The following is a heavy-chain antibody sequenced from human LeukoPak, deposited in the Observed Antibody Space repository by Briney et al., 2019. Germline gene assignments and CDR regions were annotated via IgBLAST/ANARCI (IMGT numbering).Heavy chain of an antibody. CDR1: GGTFSSYA. J-gene: IGHJ5*02. V-gene: IGHV1-69*04. Sequence: ASVKVSXKASGGTFSSYAISWVRQAPGQGLEWMGRIVPILGIANYAQKFQGRVTITADKSTSTAYMELSSLRSEDTAVYYCARDSKHLVVGATGNWFDPWGQGTLVTVSS. CDR3: ARDSKHLVVGATGNWFDP. D-gene: IGHD1-26*01. CDR2: IVPILGIA.